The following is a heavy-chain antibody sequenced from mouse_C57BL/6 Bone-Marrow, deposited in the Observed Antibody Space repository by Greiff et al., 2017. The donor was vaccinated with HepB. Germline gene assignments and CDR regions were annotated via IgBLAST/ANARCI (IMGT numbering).Heavy chain of an antibody. Sequence: DVQLVESGGGLVKPGGSLKLSCAASGFTFSDYGMHWVRQAPEKGLEWVAYISSGSSTIYYADTVKGRFTISRDNAKNTLFLQMTSLRSEDTAMYYCARRSNYAYYFDYWGQGTTLTVSS. V-gene: IGHV5-17*01. J-gene: IGHJ2*01. CDR1: GFTFSDYG. CDR3: ARRSNYAYYFDY. D-gene: IGHD2-5*01. CDR2: ISSGSSTI.